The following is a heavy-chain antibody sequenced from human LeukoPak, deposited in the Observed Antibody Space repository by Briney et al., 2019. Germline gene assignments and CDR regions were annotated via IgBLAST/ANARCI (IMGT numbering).Heavy chain of an antibody. V-gene: IGHV4-59*12. CDR2: VHYSGTT. CDR1: GGSISDYY. Sequence: SETLSLTCTVSGGSISDYYWNWIRQPPGKGLEWVTYVHYSGTTKYNPSLQSRVTTAVDMSKKEVSLRLDSVTAADTAVYYCAGDMRGSAKVWFDSWGQGVQVIVSS. J-gene: IGHJ5*01. CDR3: AGDMRGSAKVWFDS. D-gene: IGHD3-10*01.